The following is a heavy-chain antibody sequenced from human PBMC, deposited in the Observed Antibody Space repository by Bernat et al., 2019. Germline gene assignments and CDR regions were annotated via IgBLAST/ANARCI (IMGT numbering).Heavy chain of an antibody. CDR1: GYTFSSYA. D-gene: IGHD4-23*01. J-gene: IGHJ5*02. Sequence: QVQFVQSGAEVKKPGASVKVSCKASGYTFSSYAMHWVRQAPGQSLEWMGWINAGNGNTKYSLKLQDRVTITRDTSASTAYMELSSLRSEDTAVYYCARDGGNYVASGIIENWFDPWGQGTLVTVSS. CDR2: INAGNGNT. V-gene: IGHV1-3*01. CDR3: ARDGGNYVASGIIENWFDP.